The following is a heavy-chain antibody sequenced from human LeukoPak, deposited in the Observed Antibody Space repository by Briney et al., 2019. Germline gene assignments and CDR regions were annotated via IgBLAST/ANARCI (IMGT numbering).Heavy chain of an antibody. CDR1: GGSIRDSSYY. CDR3: ARPYCVSTSCPFDY. D-gene: IGHD2-2*01. CDR2: IYYSGST. J-gene: IGHJ4*02. Sequence: SETLSLTCSVSGGSIRDSSYYWGWIRQPPGMGLEWIGSIYYSGSTYYNPSLKSRVTISVDTSENQLSLKLNSVTAADTAVYYCARPYCVSTSCPFDYWGQGTLVTVSS. V-gene: IGHV4-39*01.